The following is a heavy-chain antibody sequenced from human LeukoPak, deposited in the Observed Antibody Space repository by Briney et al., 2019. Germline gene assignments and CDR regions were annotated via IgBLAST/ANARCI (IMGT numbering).Heavy chain of an antibody. CDR1: GYTFTSYH. V-gene: IGHV1-8*02. J-gene: IGHJ3*02. Sequence: GASVKVSCKASGYTFTSYHMHWVRQAPGQGLEWMGWMNPNSGNTGYAQKFQGRVTMTRNTSISTAYMELSSLRSEDTAVYYCASSVGATANNAFDIWGQGTMVTVSS. CDR2: MNPNSGNT. D-gene: IGHD1-26*01. CDR3: ASSVGATANNAFDI.